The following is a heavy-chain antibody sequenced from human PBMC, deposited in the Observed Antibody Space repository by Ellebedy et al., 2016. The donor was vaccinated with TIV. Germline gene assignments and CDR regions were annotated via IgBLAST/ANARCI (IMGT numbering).Heavy chain of an antibody. J-gene: IGHJ4*02. D-gene: IGHD2-15*01. V-gene: IGHV3-21*01. CDR2: ISSSSYI. CDR1: GFTFSSYW. Sequence: GESLKISCAASGFTFSSYWMHWVRQAPGKGLEWVSSISSSSYIYYADSVKGRFTISRDNAKNSLYLQMNSLRAEDTAVYYCARDPHCSGGSCYGELGDYWGQGTLVTVSS. CDR3: ARDPHCSGGSCYGELGDY.